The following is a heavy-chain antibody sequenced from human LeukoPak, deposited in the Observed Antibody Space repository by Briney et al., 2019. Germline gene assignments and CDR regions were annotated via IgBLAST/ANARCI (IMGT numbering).Heavy chain of an antibody. D-gene: IGHD3-10*01. CDR1: GGSFSGYY. J-gene: IGHJ4*02. Sequence: SETLSLTCAVYGGSFSGYYWSWIRQPPGKGLEWIGEINHSGSTNYNPSLKSRVTISVDTSKNQFSLKVTSVTAADTAVYYCARGYGSGSYYNHWGQGTLVTVSS. CDR3: ARGYGSGSYYNH. V-gene: IGHV4-34*01. CDR2: INHSGST.